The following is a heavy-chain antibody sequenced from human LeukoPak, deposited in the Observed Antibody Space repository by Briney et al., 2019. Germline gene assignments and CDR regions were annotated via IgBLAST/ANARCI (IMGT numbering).Heavy chain of an antibody. D-gene: IGHD1-26*01. CDR2: FKTKTDGGTA. CDR1: GFTFNNAW. CDR3: AAGRTRDY. V-gene: IGHV3-15*01. J-gene: IGHJ4*02. Sequence: AGGSLRLSCAVSGFTFNNAWMTWVRQAPGKGLEWVGRFKTKTDGGTADCAAPVKGRFTISRDDSKNILYLQMDSLKTEDTAGYYCAAGRTRDYWGQGTLVTVSS.